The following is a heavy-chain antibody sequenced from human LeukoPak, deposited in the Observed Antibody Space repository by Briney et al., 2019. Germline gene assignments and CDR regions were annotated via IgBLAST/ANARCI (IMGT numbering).Heavy chain of an antibody. CDR3: ASPPTDYYYYGMDV. V-gene: IGHV3-48*04. CDR2: ISSSSSTI. CDR1: GFTFSSYS. J-gene: IGHJ6*02. Sequence: GGSLKLSCAASGFTFSSYSMNWVRQAPGKGLEWVSYISSSSSTIYYADSVKGRFTISRDNAKNSLYLQMNSLRAEDTAVYYCASPPTDYYYYGMDVWGQGTTVTVSS.